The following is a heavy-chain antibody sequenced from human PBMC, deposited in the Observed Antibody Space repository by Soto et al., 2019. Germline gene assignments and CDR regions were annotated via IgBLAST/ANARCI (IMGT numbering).Heavy chain of an antibody. V-gene: IGHV1-18*01. Sequence: GTPVKVCSEAPGEAFTSSSSWSAQQYTRQGLEWVGWISAYNGNTNYAQKFRGRVTMTTDTSTSTAYLELRSLTSDDTAVYFCTKDAAGGYYYIFNGNFFDPWGKGTLVTVSS. CDR2: ISAYNGNT. J-gene: IGHJ5*02. D-gene: IGHD3-22*01. CDR1: GEAFTSSS. CDR3: TKDAAGGYYYIFNGNFFDP.